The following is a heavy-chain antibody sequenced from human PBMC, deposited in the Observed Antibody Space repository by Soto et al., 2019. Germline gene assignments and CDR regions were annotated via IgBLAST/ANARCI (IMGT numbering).Heavy chain of an antibody. J-gene: IGHJ4*02. D-gene: IGHD6-19*01. V-gene: IGHV3-23*01. CDR3: AKGLSAVAGTVGQ. CDR1: GFTFSSYA. Sequence: EVQLLESGGGLVQPGGSLRLSCAASGFTFSSYAMNWVRQAPGKGLAWVSDINNSGDRTYYAYSVKGRFTISRDNSENMLYLEMNSLRAEDTAVYYCAKGLSAVAGTVGQWGQGILVTVS. CDR2: INNSGDRT.